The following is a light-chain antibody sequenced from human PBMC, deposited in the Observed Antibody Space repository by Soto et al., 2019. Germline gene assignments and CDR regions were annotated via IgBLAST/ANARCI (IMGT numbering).Light chain of an antibody. CDR3: QQLNNSPLT. V-gene: IGKV1-9*01. CDR2: AIS. Sequence: IPLTQSPSSLSASVGDSVTITCRASQDISSYLAWYQQKPGKAPKLLSHAISRLQSGVPSRFSGSGSGTDFTLAINSLQPEDFATYDCQQLNNSPLTVGGGTKVEIK. CDR1: QDISSY. J-gene: IGKJ4*01.